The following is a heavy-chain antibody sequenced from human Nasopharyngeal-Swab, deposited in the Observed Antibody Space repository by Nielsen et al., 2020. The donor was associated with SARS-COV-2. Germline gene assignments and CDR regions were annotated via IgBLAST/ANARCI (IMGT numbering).Heavy chain of an antibody. V-gene: IGHV2-70*01. CDR1: GFSLSTSGMC. CDR2: IDWDDDK. D-gene: IGHD1-1*01. Sequence: SGPTLVKPTQTLTLTCTFSGFSLSTSGMCVSWIRQPPGKALEWLVLIDWDDDKYYSTSLKTRLTISKDTSKNQVVLTMTNMDPVDTATYYCARMPVQLERPGDYYYYGMDVWGQGTTVTVSS. J-gene: IGHJ6*02. CDR3: ARMPVQLERPGDYYYYGMDV.